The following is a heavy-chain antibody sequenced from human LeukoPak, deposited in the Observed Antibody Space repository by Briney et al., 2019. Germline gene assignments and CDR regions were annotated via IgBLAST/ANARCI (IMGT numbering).Heavy chain of an antibody. CDR1: GGSFSGYY. V-gene: IGHV4-34*01. J-gene: IGHJ3*02. CDR2: INHSGST. D-gene: IGHD3-16*02. Sequence: SETLSLTCAVYGGSFSGYYWSWIRQPPGKGLEWIGEINHSGSTNYNPSLKSRVTISVDTSKNQFSLKLSSVTAADTSVYYCASGLRXDXVWXSYRYTRDAFDIWGQGTMVTVSS. CDR3: ASGLRXDXVWXSYRYTRDAFDI.